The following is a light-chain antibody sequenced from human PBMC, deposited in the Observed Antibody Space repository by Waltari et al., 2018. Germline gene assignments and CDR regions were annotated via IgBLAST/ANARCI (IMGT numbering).Light chain of an antibody. Sequence: QLVLTQSPSASASLGASVKLTCTLSSGHSSYAIAWHQQQPEQGPRYLMKLNSDGSHSKGDGMPDGVSGCSSGAARYLTIASLQSEDEADYYFQSGGVFGGGAKLTVL. V-gene: IGLV4-69*01. CDR3: QSGGV. CDR1: SGHSSYA. CDR2: LNSDGSH. J-gene: IGLJ2*01.